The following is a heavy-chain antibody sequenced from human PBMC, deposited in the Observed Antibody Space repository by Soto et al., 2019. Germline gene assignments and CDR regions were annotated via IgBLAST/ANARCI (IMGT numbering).Heavy chain of an antibody. CDR1: GYTFTSHG. CDR3: ARAKRGGGSWLDY. CDR2: ISAYNGNT. J-gene: IGHJ4*02. V-gene: IGHV1-18*01. Sequence: GASVKVSCKASGYTFTSHGISWVRQAPGQGLEWMGWISAYNGNTNYAQKLQGRVTMTTDTSTSTAHMELRSLRSDDTAVYYCARAKRGGGSWLDYWGQGTLVTVSS. D-gene: IGHD2-15*01.